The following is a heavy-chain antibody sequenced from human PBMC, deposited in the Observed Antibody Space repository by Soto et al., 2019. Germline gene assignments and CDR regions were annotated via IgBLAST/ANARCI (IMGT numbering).Heavy chain of an antibody. CDR3: ERGALLNILAVTATPGAFDI. CDR2: INPNSGGT. J-gene: IGHJ3*02. D-gene: IGHD2-21*02. Sequence: ASVKVSCKSSGYTFTGYYIHWVRQAPGQGLEWMGWINPNSGGTNYAQKFQGWVTMTRDTSISTAYMELSRLRSDDTAVYYCERGALLNILAVTATPGAFDIWGQVTMFTVSS. CDR1: GYTFTGYY. V-gene: IGHV1-2*04.